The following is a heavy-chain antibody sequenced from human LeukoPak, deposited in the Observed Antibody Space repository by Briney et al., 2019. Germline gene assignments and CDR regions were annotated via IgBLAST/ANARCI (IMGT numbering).Heavy chain of an antibody. Sequence: GGSLRLSCAASGFSVSTNYMNWVRQAPGKGLEWVSVIYSGDSAYYADSVKGRFTISRDNSKNTLFLQMNSLRAEDTAVYYCARGYNWDYFGYWGQGTLVTVSS. CDR1: GFSVSTNY. J-gene: IGHJ4*02. V-gene: IGHV3-53*01. CDR3: ARGYNWDYFGY. CDR2: IYSGDSA. D-gene: IGHD5-24*01.